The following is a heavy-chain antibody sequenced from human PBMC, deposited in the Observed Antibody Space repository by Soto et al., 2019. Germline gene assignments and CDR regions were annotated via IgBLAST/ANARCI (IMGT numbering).Heavy chain of an antibody. D-gene: IGHD3-22*01. V-gene: IGHV1-2*04. CDR2: INPNSGGT. CDR1: GYTFTGYY. Sequence: GASVKVSCKASGYTFTGYYMHWVRQAPGQGLEWMGWINPNSGGTNYAQRFQGWVTMTRDTSISTAYMELSRLRSDDTAVYYCARSLSPYYYDSSGYPTNQGWFDPWGQGTLVTVSS. J-gene: IGHJ5*02. CDR3: ARSLSPYYYDSSGYPTNQGWFDP.